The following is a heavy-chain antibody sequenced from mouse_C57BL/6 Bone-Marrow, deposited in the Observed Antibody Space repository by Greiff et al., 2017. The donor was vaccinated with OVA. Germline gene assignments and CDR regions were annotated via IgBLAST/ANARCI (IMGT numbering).Heavy chain of an antibody. Sequence: DVKLQESGPVLVKPGASVKMSCKASGYTFTDYYMNWVKQSHGKSLEWIGVINPYNGGTSYNQKFKGKATLTVDKSSSTAYMELNSLTSEDSAVYYCARLLLDYWGQGTTLTVSS. CDR2: INPYNGGT. V-gene: IGHV1-19*01. CDR1: GYTFTDYY. D-gene: IGHD2-1*01. J-gene: IGHJ2*01. CDR3: ARLLLDY.